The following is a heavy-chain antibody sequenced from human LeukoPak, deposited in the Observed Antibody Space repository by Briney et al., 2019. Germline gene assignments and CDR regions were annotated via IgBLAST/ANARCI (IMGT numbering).Heavy chain of an antibody. Sequence: SETLSLTCTVSGGSISSYYWSWIRRPPGKGLEWIGYIYTSGSTNYNPSLKSRVTISVDTSKNQFSLKLSSVTAADTAVYYCARRGAGARALWFDPWGQGTLVTVSS. CDR3: ARRGAGARALWFDP. V-gene: IGHV4-4*09. J-gene: IGHJ5*02. D-gene: IGHD1-26*01. CDR1: GGSISSYY. CDR2: IYTSGST.